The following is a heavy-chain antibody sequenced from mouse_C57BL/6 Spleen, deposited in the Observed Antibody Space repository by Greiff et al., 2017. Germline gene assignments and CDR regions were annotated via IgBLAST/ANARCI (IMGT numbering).Heavy chain of an antibody. V-gene: IGHV14-4*01. Sequence: VQLKESGAELVRPGASVKLSCTASGFNIKDDYMHWVKQRPEQGLEWIGWIDPENGDTEYASKIQGKATITADTSSNTAYLQLSSLTSEDTAVYYGTQRGYDLSYWGQGTTLTVSS. CDR2: IDPENGDT. J-gene: IGHJ2*01. CDR1: GFNIKDDY. CDR3: TQRGYDLSY. D-gene: IGHD2-4*01.